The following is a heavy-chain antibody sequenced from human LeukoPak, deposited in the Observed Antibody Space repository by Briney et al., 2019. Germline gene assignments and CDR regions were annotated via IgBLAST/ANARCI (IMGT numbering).Heavy chain of an antibody. V-gene: IGHV3-43*01. CDR3: AKTRSGYSYGYDLDY. J-gene: IGHJ4*02. Sequence: GGSLRLSCDASGFTFEDYTMHWVRQAPGKGLECVSLINWDGYTTYYADSVQGQFTISRDNSKNSLYLQMNSLGTEDTALYYCAKTRSGYSYGYDLDYWGQGTLVIVSS. CDR1: GFTFEDYT. CDR2: INWDGYTT. D-gene: IGHD5-18*01.